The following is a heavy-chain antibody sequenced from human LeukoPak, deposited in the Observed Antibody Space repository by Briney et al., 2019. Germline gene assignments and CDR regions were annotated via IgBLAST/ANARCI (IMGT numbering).Heavy chain of an antibody. CDR3: ATHYYDSSGYYTFDY. D-gene: IGHD3-22*01. J-gene: IGHJ4*02. CDR2: FDPEDGET. V-gene: IGHV1-24*01. CDR1: GYTLTELS. Sequence: GASVKVSCKVSGYTLTELSMHWVRQAPGKGLEWMGGFDPEDGETIYAQKFQGRVTMTEDTSTDTAYMELSSLRSEDTAVYYCATHYYDSSGYYTFDYPGQGTLVTVSS.